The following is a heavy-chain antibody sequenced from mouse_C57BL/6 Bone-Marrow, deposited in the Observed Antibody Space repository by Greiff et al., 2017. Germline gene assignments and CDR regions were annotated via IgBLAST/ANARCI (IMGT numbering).Heavy chain of an antibody. J-gene: IGHJ2*01. CDR2: FYPGSGSI. CDR1: GYIFTEYT. D-gene: IGHD2-12*01. CDR3: AKHERDNIYERYCDY. V-gene: IGHV1-62-2*01. Sequence: VKLVESGAELVKPGASVKLSCKASGYIFTEYTIHWVKQRSGQGLEWIGWFYPGSGSIKYNERFKDKATLTADKSSNTVYIELSRLTDEDSSVYFCAKHERDNIYERYCDYWGQGTTLTVSS.